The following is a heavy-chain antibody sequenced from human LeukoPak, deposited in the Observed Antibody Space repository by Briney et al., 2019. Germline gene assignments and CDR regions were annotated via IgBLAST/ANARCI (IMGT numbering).Heavy chain of an antibody. CDR1: GFTVSSNY. CDR2: IYSGGRT. V-gene: IGHV3-53*01. J-gene: IGHJ4*02. CDR3: AREKFDSGSYPGEYYFDY. D-gene: IGHD1-26*01. Sequence: GGSLRLSCAASGFTVSSNYMSWVRQAPGKGLEWVSVIYSGGRTFYADSVKGRFTISRDKSKNTLYLQMNSLRAEDTVVYYCAREKFDSGSYPGEYYFDYWGQGTLVTVSS.